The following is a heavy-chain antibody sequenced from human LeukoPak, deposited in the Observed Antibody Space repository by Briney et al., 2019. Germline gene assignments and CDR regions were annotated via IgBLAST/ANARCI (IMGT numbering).Heavy chain of an antibody. D-gene: IGHD6-13*01. V-gene: IGHV3-21*01. CDR2: ISSSSSYI. CDR1: GFTFSSYS. J-gene: IGHJ5*02. Sequence: GGSLRLSCAASGFTFSSYSMNWVRQAPGKGLEWVSSISSSSSYIYYADSVKGRFTISRDNAKNSLYLQMNSQRAEDTAVYYCARDHEQQLVLDWFDPWGQGTLVTVSS. CDR3: ARDHEQQLVLDWFDP.